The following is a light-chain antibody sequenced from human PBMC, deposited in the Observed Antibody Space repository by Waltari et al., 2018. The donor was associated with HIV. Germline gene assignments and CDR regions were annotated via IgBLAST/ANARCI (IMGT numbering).Light chain of an antibody. Sequence: SYVLTQPPSVSVAPGAAATISCGAWNIGGKSVHWYKQQPGQAPVLVTRYNSDRPSGLPDRISGSNSGQTATLTITSVEAGDEATYYCQVWDSSNEHVVFGGGTELTVL. CDR3: QVWDSSNEHVV. CDR1: NIGGKS. J-gene: IGLJ3*02. V-gene: IGLV3-21*04. CDR2: YNS.